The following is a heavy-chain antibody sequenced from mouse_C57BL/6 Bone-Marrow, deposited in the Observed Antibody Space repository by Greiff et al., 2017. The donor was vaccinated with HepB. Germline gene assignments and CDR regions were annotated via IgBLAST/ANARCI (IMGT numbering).Heavy chain of an antibody. Sequence: VQLQQSGPELVKPGASVKISCKASGYTFTDYYMNWVKQSHGKSLEWIGDINPNNGGTSYNQKFKGKATLTVDKSSSTAYMELRSLTSEDSAVYYCARGDYYGSSYYFGYWGQGTTLTVSS. J-gene: IGHJ2*01. CDR3: ARGDYYGSSYYFGY. CDR1: GYTFTDYY. D-gene: IGHD1-1*01. CDR2: INPNNGGT. V-gene: IGHV1-26*01.